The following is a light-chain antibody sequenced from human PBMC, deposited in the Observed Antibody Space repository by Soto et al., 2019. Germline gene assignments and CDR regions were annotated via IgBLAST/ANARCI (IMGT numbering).Light chain of an antibody. CDR2: EVS. Sequence: QSVLTQPASVSGSPGQSITISCTGTSSDVGGYNYVSWYQQHPGKAPKFMIYEVSNRPSGVSSRFSGSKSGNTASLTISGLQTEDEADYYCSSYTRSNTLVFGGGTKLTVL. CDR3: SSYTRSNTLV. V-gene: IGLV2-14*01. J-gene: IGLJ3*02. CDR1: SSDVGGYNY.